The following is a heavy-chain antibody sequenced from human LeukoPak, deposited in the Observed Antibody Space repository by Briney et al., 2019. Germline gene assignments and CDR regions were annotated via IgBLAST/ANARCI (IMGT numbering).Heavy chain of an antibody. CDR1: GFTFSSYS. D-gene: IGHD6-13*01. CDR3: AKDQGRSSSWYAAFDI. V-gene: IGHV3-48*01. Sequence: GGSLRLSCAASGFTFSSYSMNWVRQAPGKGLEWVSYISSSSSTIYYADSVKGRFTISRDNSKNKLYLQLSSLRADDTAVYYCAKDQGRSSSWYAAFDIWGQGTMVTVSS. J-gene: IGHJ3*02. CDR2: ISSSSSTI.